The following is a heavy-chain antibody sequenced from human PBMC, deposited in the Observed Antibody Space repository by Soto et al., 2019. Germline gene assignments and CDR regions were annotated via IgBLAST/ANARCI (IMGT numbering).Heavy chain of an antibody. Sequence: GASVKVSCKASGGTFSSYAISWVRQAPGQGLEWMGGIIPIFGTANYAQKFQGRVTITADESTSTAYMELSSLRSEDTAVYYCARAVYDSSGYLPDEYFQHWGQGTLVTVSS. D-gene: IGHD3-22*01. J-gene: IGHJ1*01. V-gene: IGHV1-69*13. CDR2: IIPIFGTA. CDR1: GGTFSSYA. CDR3: ARAVYDSSGYLPDEYFQH.